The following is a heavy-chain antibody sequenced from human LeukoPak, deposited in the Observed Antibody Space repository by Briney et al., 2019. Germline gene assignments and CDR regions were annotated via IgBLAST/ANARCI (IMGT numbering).Heavy chain of an antibody. D-gene: IGHD1-14*01. CDR3: ARGDSTGAFDI. CDR2: IKQDGSET. Sequence: PGGSLRLSCAASGFTLRSYWMSWVRQAPGKGREWGANIKQDGSETYYVDSVKGRFTISRDNAKNFLYLQMNSLRAEDTAVYYCARGDSTGAFDIWGQGTMVTVSS. CDR1: GFTLRSYW. J-gene: IGHJ3*02. V-gene: IGHV3-7*02.